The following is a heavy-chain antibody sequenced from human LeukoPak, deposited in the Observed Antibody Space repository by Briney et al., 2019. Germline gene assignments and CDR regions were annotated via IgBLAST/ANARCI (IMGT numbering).Heavy chain of an antibody. J-gene: IGHJ6*03. D-gene: IGHD3-3*01. CDR1: GYTFTGYY. CDR3: ARDGGYDFWSGYYDYYYYMDV. CDR2: ISAYNGNT. Sequence: ASVKVSCKASGYTFTGYYMHWVRQAPGQGLEWMGWISAYNGNTNYAQKLQGRVTMTTDTSTSTAYMELRSLRSDDTAVYYCARDGGYDFWSGYYDYYYYMDVWGKGTTVTVSS. V-gene: IGHV1-18*04.